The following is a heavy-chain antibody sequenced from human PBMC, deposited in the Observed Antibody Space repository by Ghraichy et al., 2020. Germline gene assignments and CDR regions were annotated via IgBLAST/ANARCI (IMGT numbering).Heavy chain of an antibody. CDR3: ARGSLRFLEWLSGPMDV. J-gene: IGHJ6*04. CDR1: GGSFSGYY. V-gene: IGHV4-34*01. D-gene: IGHD3-3*01. CDR2: INHSGST. Sequence: SETLSLTCAVYGGSFSGYYWSWIRQPPGKGLEWIGEINHSGSTNYNPSFKSRVTISVDTSKNQFSLKLSSVTAADTAVYYCARGSLRFLEWLSGPMDVWGKGTTVTVSS.